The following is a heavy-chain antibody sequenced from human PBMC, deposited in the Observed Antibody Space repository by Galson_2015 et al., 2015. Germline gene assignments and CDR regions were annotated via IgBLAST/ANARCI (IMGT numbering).Heavy chain of an antibody. CDR1: GFTFSNYW. V-gene: IGHV3-7*03. J-gene: IGHJ2*01. CDR3: TRGAPQYWYFDL. Sequence: SLRLSCAASGFTFSNYWMAWVRQAPGKGLEWVANVKQDGSEKHYEDSVKGRFVISSDNAKNSVYLQLNNLRAEDTAVYYCTRGAPQYWYFDLWGRGTLVTVSS. CDR2: VKQDGSEK.